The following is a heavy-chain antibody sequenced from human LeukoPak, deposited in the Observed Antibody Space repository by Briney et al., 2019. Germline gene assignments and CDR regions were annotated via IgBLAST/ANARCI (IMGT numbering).Heavy chain of an antibody. D-gene: IGHD6-19*01. CDR2: IYRSGST. J-gene: IGHJ4*02. CDR1: GYSISSGYY. CDR3: ARIETYSSGSYDAFSDY. Sequence: SETLSLTCSLSGYSISSGYYWGWIRQPPGKGREGIGIIYRSGSTYYNPSLKSRVTISVDTAKNQFSLKLTSVTAADTAVYYCARIETYSSGSYDAFSDYWGQGTVVTVSS. V-gene: IGHV4-38-2*02.